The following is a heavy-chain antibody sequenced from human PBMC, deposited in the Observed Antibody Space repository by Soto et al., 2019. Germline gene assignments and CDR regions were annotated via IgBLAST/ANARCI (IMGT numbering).Heavy chain of an antibody. J-gene: IGHJ4*02. D-gene: IGHD1-20*01. V-gene: IGHV4-34*01. CDR1: GGSFSGYY. Sequence: QVQLQQWGAGLLKPSETLSLTCAVYGGSFSGYYWSWIRQPPGKGLEWIGEINHSGSTNYNPSLKSRVTISVDTSKNQFSLKLSSVTAADTAVYYCARQWRTGRSRITFDYWGQGTLVTVSS. CDR3: ARQWRTGRSRITFDY. CDR2: INHSGST.